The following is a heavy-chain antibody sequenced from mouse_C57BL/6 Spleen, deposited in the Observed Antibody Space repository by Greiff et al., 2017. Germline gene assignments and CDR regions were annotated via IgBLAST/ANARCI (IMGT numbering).Heavy chain of an antibody. D-gene: IGHD2-1*01. CDR1: GYTFTDYY. J-gene: IGHJ3*01. CDR3: ARGGYGNGAWFAY. Sequence: VQLQQSGPVLVKPGASVKMSCKASGYTFTDYYMNWVKQSHGKSLEWIGVINPYNGGTSYNQKFKGKATLTVDKSSSTAYMERTSLTSEDSAVYYCARGGYGNGAWFAYWGQGTLVTVSA. CDR2: INPYNGGT. V-gene: IGHV1-19*01.